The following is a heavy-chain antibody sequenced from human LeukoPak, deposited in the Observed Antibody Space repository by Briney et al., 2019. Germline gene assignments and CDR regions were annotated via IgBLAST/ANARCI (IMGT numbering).Heavy chain of an antibody. Sequence: ASVKVSCKASGYTFTGYHIHLVRQAPGQGLEWMGRINPYSGDTNFAQKFQGRVTMTRDTSITTAYMDLSSLTRDDTAVYFCARDQGSLTRSWYTRYWGQGTQVTVSS. V-gene: IGHV1-2*06. CDR2: INPYSGDT. D-gene: IGHD6-13*01. J-gene: IGHJ4*02. CDR1: GYTFTGYH. CDR3: ARDQGSLTRSWYTRY.